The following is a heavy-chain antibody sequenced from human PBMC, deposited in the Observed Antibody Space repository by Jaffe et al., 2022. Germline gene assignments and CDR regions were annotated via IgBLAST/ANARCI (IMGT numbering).Heavy chain of an antibody. V-gene: IGHV3-21*01. Sequence: EVQLVESGGGLVKPGGSLRLSCAASGFTFSSYSMNWVRQAPGKGLEWVSSISSSSSYIYYADSVKGRFTISRDNAKNSLYLQMNSLRAEDTAVYYCARVGEPTLGDYGDPRIYYYYYMDVWGKGTTVTVSS. CDR1: GFTFSSYS. CDR3: ARVGEPTLGDYGDPRIYYYYYMDV. CDR2: ISSSSSYI. J-gene: IGHJ6*03. D-gene: IGHD4-17*01.